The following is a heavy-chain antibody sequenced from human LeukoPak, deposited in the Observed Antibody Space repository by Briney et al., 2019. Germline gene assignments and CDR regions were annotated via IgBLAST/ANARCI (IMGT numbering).Heavy chain of an antibody. CDR3: ARDMGVWFGVSADYYYYGMDV. J-gene: IGHJ6*02. D-gene: IGHD3-10*01. CDR1: GFTFSSYS. V-gene: IGHV3-21*01. Sequence: PGGSLRLSCAASGFTFSSYSLNWVRQAPGKGLEWVSSISSTSIYIYYADSVKGRFTISRDNAKNSLYLQMNSLRAEDTAVYYCARDMGVWFGVSADYYYYGMDVWGQGTTVTVSS. CDR2: ISSTSIYI.